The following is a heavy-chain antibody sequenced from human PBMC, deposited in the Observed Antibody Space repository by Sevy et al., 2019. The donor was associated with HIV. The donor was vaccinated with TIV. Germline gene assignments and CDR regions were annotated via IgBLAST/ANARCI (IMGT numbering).Heavy chain of an antibody. CDR1: GFTFDDYT. CDR2: ISWDGGST. CDR3: ARGFVYPDYGSGNLDY. J-gene: IGHJ4*02. V-gene: IGHV3-43*01. Sequence: GGSLRLSCAASGFTFDDYTMHWVRQAPGKGLEWVSLISWDGGSTYDADSVKGRFTISRDKSKNSLYLQMNSLRTEDTALYYCARGFVYPDYGSGNLDYWGQGTLVTVSS. D-gene: IGHD3-10*01.